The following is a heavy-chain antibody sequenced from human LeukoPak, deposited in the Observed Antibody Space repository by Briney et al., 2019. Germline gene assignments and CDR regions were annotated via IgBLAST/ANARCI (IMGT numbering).Heavy chain of an antibody. Sequence: GPVKVSCKASGYTFTSYGISWVRQAPGQGLEWMGWISAYNGNTNYAQKLQGRVTMTTDTSTSTAYMELRSLRSDDTAVYYCARGCLQAPGLGMDVWGQGTTVTVSS. D-gene: IGHD4-11*01. CDR1: GYTFTSYG. CDR2: ISAYNGNT. CDR3: ARGCLQAPGLGMDV. V-gene: IGHV1-18*01. J-gene: IGHJ6*02.